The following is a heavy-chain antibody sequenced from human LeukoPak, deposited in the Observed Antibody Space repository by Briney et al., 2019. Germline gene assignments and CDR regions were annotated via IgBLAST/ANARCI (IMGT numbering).Heavy chain of an antibody. CDR1: GFTFSSYG. Sequence: PGGSLRLSCAASGFTFSSYGMHWVRQAPGKGLEWVAVISYDGSNKYYADSVKGRFTISRDNSKNTLYLQMNSLRAEDTAVYYCATYSSGYYSIYWGQGTLVTVSS. D-gene: IGHD3-22*01. J-gene: IGHJ4*02. V-gene: IGHV3-30*03. CDR2: ISYDGSNK. CDR3: ATYSSGYYSIY.